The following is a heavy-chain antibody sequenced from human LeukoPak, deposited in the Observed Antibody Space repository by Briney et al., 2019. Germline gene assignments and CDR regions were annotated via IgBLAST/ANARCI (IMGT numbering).Heavy chain of an antibody. CDR1: GFTFSNYG. CDR2: ISFDGSNK. J-gene: IGHJ6*03. CDR3: AKGDCSSTSCPPDYYYYYYMDV. D-gene: IGHD2-2*01. Sequence: GGSLRLSCAASGFTFSNYGMHWVRQAPGKGLEWVAVISFDGSNKFYADSVKGRFTISRDNSKNTLYLQMNSLGAEDTAVYYCAKGDCSSTSCPPDYYYYYYMDVWGKGTTVTVSS. V-gene: IGHV3-30*18.